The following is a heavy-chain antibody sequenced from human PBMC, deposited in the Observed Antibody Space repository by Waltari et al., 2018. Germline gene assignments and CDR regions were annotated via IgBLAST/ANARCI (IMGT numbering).Heavy chain of an antibody. V-gene: IGHV3-7*01. J-gene: IGHJ6*03. CDR1: GFNFNTYR. CDR2: IKEDGNYD. CDR3: VTYPVIGGYYYMDV. Sequence: EVQLVESGGGLVQPGGSLRLSCAASGFNFNTYRMSWVRQAPGKGLELVANIKEDGNYDHYVDSVKGRFTISRDNAKSSVYLHMSSLRAEDTAVYYCVTYPVIGGYYYMDVWGKGTTVTVSS. D-gene: IGHD1-26*01.